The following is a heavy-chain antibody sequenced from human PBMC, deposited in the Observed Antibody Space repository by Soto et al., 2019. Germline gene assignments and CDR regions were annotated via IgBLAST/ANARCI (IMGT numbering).Heavy chain of an antibody. CDR2: IFTRDSET. J-gene: IGHJ5*02. Sequence: PVESVKIFRDAPGNLLNKHWIGWALQTHGKGLEWMGLIFTRDSETRTSPSFQGHVSFSVDNSINTVYLQWTSLKTTDTGIYLCARGYFASGHGYDLWGQGTLVTVSS. V-gene: IGHV5-51*01. CDR1: GNLLNKHW. CDR3: ARGYFASGHGYDL. D-gene: IGHD3-10*01.